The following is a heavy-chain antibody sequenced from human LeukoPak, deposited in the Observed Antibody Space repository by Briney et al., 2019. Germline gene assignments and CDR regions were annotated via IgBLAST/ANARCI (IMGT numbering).Heavy chain of an antibody. CDR3: AKEVVGYSYGYDY. J-gene: IGHJ4*02. V-gene: IGHV3-30*18. Sequence: PGGSLRLSCAASGFTFSSYSMNWVRQAPGKGLEWVAVISYDGSNKYYADSVKGRFTISRDNSKNTLYLQMNSLRVEDTAVYYCAKEVVGYSYGYDYWGRGTLVTVSS. CDR1: GFTFSSYS. D-gene: IGHD5-18*01. CDR2: ISYDGSNK.